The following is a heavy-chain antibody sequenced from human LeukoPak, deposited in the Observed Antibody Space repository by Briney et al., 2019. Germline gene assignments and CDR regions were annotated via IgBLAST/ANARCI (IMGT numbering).Heavy chain of an antibody. Sequence: GGSLRLSCAASGFTFSGSAMHWVRQASGKGLEWVGRIRSKANSYATAYAASVKGRFTISRDDSKNTAYLQMNSLKTEDTAVYYCTSSGTTYDSSGYYFEYDYWGQGTLATVSS. V-gene: IGHV3-73*01. CDR2: IRSKANSYAT. D-gene: IGHD3-22*01. CDR3: TSSGTTYDSSGYYFEYDY. J-gene: IGHJ4*02. CDR1: GFTFSGSA.